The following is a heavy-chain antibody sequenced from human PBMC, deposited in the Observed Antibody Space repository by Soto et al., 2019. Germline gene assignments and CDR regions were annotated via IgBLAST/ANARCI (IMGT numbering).Heavy chain of an antibody. CDR2: IKSKTDGGTT. Sequence: GSLRLSCAASGFTFSNAWMNWVRQAPGKGLEWVGRIKSKTDGGTTDYAAPVKGRFTISRDDSKNTLYLQMNSLKTEDTAVYYCTTDTDSSGYYRGDDWGQRTLVTVSS. CDR3: TTDTDSSGYYRGDD. D-gene: IGHD3-22*01. CDR1: GFTFSNAW. J-gene: IGHJ4*02. V-gene: IGHV3-15*07.